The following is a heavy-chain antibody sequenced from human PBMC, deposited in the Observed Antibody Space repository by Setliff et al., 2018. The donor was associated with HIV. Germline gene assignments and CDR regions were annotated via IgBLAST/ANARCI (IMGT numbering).Heavy chain of an antibody. J-gene: IGHJ3*02. V-gene: IGHV3-30*02. CDR3: TKVRLSATIAVAFHI. D-gene: IGHD6-19*01. CDR2: IWYDGSNK. Sequence: PGGSLRLSCVASGFTFSDYGMHWVRQAPGKGLEWVAGIWYDGSNKYYVDSVKGRFTISRDNSKDMLYLQMNSLRTEDTAVYYCTKVRLSATIAVAFHIWGQGTMVTVSS. CDR1: GFTFSDYG.